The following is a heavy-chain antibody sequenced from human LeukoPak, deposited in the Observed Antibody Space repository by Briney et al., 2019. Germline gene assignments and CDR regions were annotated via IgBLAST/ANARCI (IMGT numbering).Heavy chain of an antibody. V-gene: IGHV4-34*01. CDR1: GGTFSGYY. D-gene: IGHD6-13*01. CDR3: ARQAYSSNLGWFDP. Sequence: PSETLSLTCAVYGGTFSGYYWGWLRQPPGKGLEWIREINHSGTTNYNPSLKSRVTISVDTSKNQFSLKLSSVTAADTAVYYCARQAYSSNLGWFDPWGQGTLVTVSS. J-gene: IGHJ5*02. CDR2: INHSGTT.